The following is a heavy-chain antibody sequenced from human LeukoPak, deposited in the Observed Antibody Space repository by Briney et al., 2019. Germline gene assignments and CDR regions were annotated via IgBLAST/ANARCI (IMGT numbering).Heavy chain of an antibody. CDR2: ISSSSSTI. V-gene: IGHV3-48*04. Sequence: GGSLRLSCAASGFTFSSYSMNWVRQAPGKGLEWVSYISSSSSTIYYADSVKGRFTISRDNAKNSLYLQMNSLRAEDMALYYCAKSELTGDGEGYFDYWGQGTLVTVSS. D-gene: IGHD7-27*01. CDR1: GFTFSSYS. CDR3: AKSELTGDGEGYFDY. J-gene: IGHJ4*02.